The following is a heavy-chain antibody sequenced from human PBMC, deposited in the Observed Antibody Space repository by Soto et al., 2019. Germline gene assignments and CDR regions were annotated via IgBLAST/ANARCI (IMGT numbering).Heavy chain of an antibody. D-gene: IGHD4-17*01. CDR2: IYYSGST. V-gene: IGHV4-59*12. CDR1: GGSISSYY. CDR3: ARVTTVTAIAY. Sequence: SETLSLTCTVSGGSISSYYWSWIRQPPGKGLEWIGYIYYSGSTNYNPSLKSRVTISVDTSKNQFSLKLSSVAAADTAVYYCARVTTVTAIAYWGKGTLVTVSS. J-gene: IGHJ4*02.